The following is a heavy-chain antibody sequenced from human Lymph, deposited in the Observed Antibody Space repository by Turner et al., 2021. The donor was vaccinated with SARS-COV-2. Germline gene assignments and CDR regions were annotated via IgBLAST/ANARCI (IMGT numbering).Heavy chain of an antibody. J-gene: IGHJ5*02. Sequence: QGQLQESGPRLVKPWETLSLPCTVPGGSMNSNYWSWIRQPPGKRLEWIGYIYYRGSTNYNPSLKSRVTISVDTSKNQFSLKLTSVTAADTAIYYCARETVNNWVDPWGQGILVTVSS. CDR3: ARETVNNWVDP. D-gene: IGHD2-21*02. CDR1: GGSMNSNY. CDR2: IYYRGST. V-gene: IGHV4-59*01.